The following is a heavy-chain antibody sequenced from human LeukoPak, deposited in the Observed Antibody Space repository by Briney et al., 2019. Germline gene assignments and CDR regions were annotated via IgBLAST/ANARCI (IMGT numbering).Heavy chain of an antibody. CDR3: ARASFFRYYDSSGYYPYYFDY. J-gene: IGHJ4*02. Sequence: SETLSLTCTVAGGSISSGSYYWSWIRQPAGKGLEWIGLIYTSGSTNYNPSLKSRVTISVDTSKNQFSLKLSSVTAADTAVYYCARASFFRYYDSSGYYPYYFDYWGQGTLVSVSS. D-gene: IGHD3-22*01. CDR2: IYTSGST. CDR1: GGSISSGSYY. V-gene: IGHV4-61*02.